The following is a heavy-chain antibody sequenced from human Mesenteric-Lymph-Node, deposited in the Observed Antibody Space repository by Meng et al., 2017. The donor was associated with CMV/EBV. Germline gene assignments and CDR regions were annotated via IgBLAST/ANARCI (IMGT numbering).Heavy chain of an antibody. CDR3: ARDHYGGCVRYWWSD. V-gene: IGHV4-59*04. CDR2: IYHSGGT. J-gene: IGHJ4*02. D-gene: IGHD2-8*02. Sequence: SETLSLTCSASGGSISRYYWSWVRQPPGKGLEWLGIIYHSGGTHYNPSLKSRVTITEDTSKNQVSLTMTSMNAADTAVYYCARDHYGGCVRYWWSDWGQGTLVTVSS. CDR1: GGSISRYY.